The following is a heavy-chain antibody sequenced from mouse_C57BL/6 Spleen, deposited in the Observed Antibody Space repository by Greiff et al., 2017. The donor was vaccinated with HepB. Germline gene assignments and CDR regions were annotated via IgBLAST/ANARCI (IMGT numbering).Heavy chain of an antibody. CDR1: GYSFTGYY. Sequence: DVKLVESGPELVKPGASVKISCKASGYSFTGYYMNWVKQSPEKSLEWIGEINPSTGGTTYNQKFKAKATLTVDKSSSTAYMQLKSLTSEDSAVYYCARPRSSGYYFDYWGQGTTLTVSS. J-gene: IGHJ2*01. V-gene: IGHV1-42*01. D-gene: IGHD3-2*02. CDR2: INPSTGGT. CDR3: ARPRSSGYYFDY.